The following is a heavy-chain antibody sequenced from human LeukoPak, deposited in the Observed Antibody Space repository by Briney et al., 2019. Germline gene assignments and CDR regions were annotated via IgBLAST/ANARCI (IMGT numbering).Heavy chain of an antibody. D-gene: IGHD3-22*01. CDR3: ARDPGYYYDSSGPDYYYYYGMDV. CDR2: IYYSGST. J-gene: IGHJ6*02. CDR1: GGSISSYY. Sequence: SETLSLTCTVSGGSISSYYWSWIRQPPGKGLGWIGYIYYSGSTNYNPSLKSRVTISVDTSKNQFSLKLSSVTAADTAVYYCARDPGYYYDSSGPDYYYYYGMDVWGQGTTVTVSS. V-gene: IGHV4-59*01.